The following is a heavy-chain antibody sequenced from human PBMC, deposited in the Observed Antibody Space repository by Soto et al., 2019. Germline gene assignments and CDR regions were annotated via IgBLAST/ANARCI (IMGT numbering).Heavy chain of an antibody. CDR2: IVVGSGNT. J-gene: IGHJ4*02. D-gene: IGHD3-10*01. V-gene: IGHV1-58*01. CDR1: GFTFTSSA. Sequence: ASVKVSCKASGFTFTSSAVQWVRQARGQRLEWIGWIVVGSGNTNYAQKFQERVTITRDMSTSTAYMELSSLRSEDTAVYYCAGALWFGEFILDYWGQGTLVTVSS. CDR3: AGALWFGEFILDY.